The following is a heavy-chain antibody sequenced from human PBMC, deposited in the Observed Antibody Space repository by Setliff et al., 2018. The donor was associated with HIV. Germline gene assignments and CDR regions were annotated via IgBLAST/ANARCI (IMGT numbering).Heavy chain of an antibody. Sequence: GESLRLSCAASGFRFRSYWMSWVRQAPGKGLESVANVKQDGTETLSVDSVKGRFTISRDNANNLVYLQMNSLRVEDTAVYFCARWGSGSYERVFDYWGQGMLVTVSS. CDR1: GFRFRSYW. J-gene: IGHJ4*02. V-gene: IGHV3-7*01. CDR3: ARWGSGSYERVFDY. D-gene: IGHD1-26*01. CDR2: VKQDGTET.